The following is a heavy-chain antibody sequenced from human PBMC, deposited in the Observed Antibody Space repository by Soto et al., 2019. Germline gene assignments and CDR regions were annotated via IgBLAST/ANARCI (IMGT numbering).Heavy chain of an antibody. Sequence: SVKVSCKASGGTFSSYAISWVRQDPGQGLEWMGGIIPIFGTANYAQKFQGRVTITADESTSTAYMELSSLRSEDTAVYYCARAADCRSTRCPFYYYYYGMNGGGQGTTVTVSS. J-gene: IGHJ6*02. CDR2: IIPIFGTA. CDR3: ARAADCRSTRCPFYYYYYGMNG. V-gene: IGHV1-69*13. D-gene: IGHD2-2*01. CDR1: GGTFSSYA.